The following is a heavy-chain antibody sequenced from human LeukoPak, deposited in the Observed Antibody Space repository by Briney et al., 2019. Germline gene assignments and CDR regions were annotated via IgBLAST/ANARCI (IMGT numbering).Heavy chain of an antibody. V-gene: IGHV3-7*01. CDR2: IKQDGSEK. CDR1: GFTFSSYW. D-gene: IGHD3-22*01. CDR3: ARDYYDSSGNTPGY. Sequence: RGSLRLSCAASGFTFSSYWMSWVRQAPGKGLEWVANIKQDGSEKYYVDSVKGRFTISRDNAKNSLYLQMNSLRAEDTAVYYCARDYYDSSGNTPGYWGQGTLVTVSS. J-gene: IGHJ4*02.